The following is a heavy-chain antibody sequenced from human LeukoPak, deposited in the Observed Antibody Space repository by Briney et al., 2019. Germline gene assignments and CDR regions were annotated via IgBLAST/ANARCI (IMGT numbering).Heavy chain of an antibody. D-gene: IGHD6-13*01. Sequence: PGGSLRLSCAASGFTFSSYSMNWVRQAPGKGLEWVSSISSSSSYIYYADSVKGRFTISRDNAKNSLYLQMNSLRAEDTAVYYCAREDLYSSSWRPIDYWGQGTLVTVSS. J-gene: IGHJ4*02. CDR1: GFTFSSYS. CDR2: ISSSSSYI. V-gene: IGHV3-21*01. CDR3: AREDLYSSSWRPIDY.